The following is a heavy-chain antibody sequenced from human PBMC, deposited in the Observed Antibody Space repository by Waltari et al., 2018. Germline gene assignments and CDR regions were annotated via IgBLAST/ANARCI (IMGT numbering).Heavy chain of an antibody. Sequence: MSWVRQAPGKGLEWVSAISGSGGSTYYADSVKGRFTISRDNSKNTLYLQMNSLRAEDTAVYYCAKPNSGSYHYFDYWGQGTLVTVSS. CDR2: ISGSGGST. V-gene: IGHV3-23*01. J-gene: IGHJ4*02. CDR3: AKPNSGSYHYFDY. D-gene: IGHD1-26*01.